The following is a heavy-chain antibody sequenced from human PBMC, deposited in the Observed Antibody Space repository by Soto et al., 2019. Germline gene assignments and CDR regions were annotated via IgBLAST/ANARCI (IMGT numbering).Heavy chain of an antibody. J-gene: IGHJ4*02. CDR2: IIPIFGTA. V-gene: IGHV1-69*13. CDR3: ARGREVGYSSSWPLDY. Sequence: SVKVSCKASGGTFSSYAISWVRQAPGQGLEWMGGIIPIFGTANYAQKFQGRVTITADESTSTAYMGLSSLRSEDTAVYYCARGREVGYSSSWPLDYWGQGTLVTVSS. D-gene: IGHD6-13*01. CDR1: GGTFSSYA.